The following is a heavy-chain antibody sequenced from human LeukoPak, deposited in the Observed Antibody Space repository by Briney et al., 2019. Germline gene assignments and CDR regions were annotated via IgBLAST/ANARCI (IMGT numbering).Heavy chain of an antibody. J-gene: IGHJ6*04. D-gene: IGHD3-9*01. V-gene: IGHV3-11*06. Sequence: GGSLRLSCAASGFTFCDYYMSWIRQAPGKGLEWVSYISSSSSYTNYADSVKGRFTISRDNAKNSLYLQMNSLRAEDTAVYYCARTNYDILTGPFYGMDVWGKGTTVTVSS. CDR2: ISSSSSYT. CDR1: GFTFCDYY. CDR3: ARTNYDILTGPFYGMDV.